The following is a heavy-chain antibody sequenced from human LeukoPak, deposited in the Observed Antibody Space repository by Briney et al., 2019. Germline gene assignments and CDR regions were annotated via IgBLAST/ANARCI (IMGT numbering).Heavy chain of an antibody. D-gene: IGHD4-17*01. CDR1: GGSVSGYY. V-gene: IGHV4-59*02. J-gene: IGHJ4*02. CDR2: MYDRGNI. CDR3: AATIKRDYGDTNLHD. Sequence: SETLSLTCTVSGGSVSGYYWSLIRQPPGKGLEWIGYMYDRGNINYNPSLKSRVTLSQDMSKNQLSLKLRSVTAADSAVYYCAATIKRDYGDTNLHDWGQGILVTVSS.